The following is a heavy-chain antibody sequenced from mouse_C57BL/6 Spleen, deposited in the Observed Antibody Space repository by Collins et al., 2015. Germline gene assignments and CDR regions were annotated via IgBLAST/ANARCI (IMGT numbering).Heavy chain of an antibody. CDR2: IRSKSNNYAT. Sequence: EVQLVESGGGLVQPKGSLKLSCAASGFTFNTYAMNWVRQAPGKGLEWVARIRSKSNNYATYYADSVKDRFTISRDDSQSMLYLQMNNLKTEDTAMYYCVRQRYLYYAMDYWGQGTSVTVSS. CDR3: VRQRYLYYAMDY. CDR1: GFTFNTYA. J-gene: IGHJ4*01. D-gene: IGHD1-1*01. V-gene: IGHV10-1*02.